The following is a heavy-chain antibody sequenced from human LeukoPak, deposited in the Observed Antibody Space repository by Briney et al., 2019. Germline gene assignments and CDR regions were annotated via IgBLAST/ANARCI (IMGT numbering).Heavy chain of an antibody. Sequence: ASVKVSCRTSGYLFISYGINWVRQAPGQGLEWMGWISGHTGRATYAQKFQDRLTMTSDVPTTTAYMELTGLRFNDTAVYFCAKDLYSSLSGSEVFDIWGQGTRVTV. J-gene: IGHJ3*02. D-gene: IGHD3-10*01. CDR2: ISGHTGRA. CDR3: AKDLYSSLSGSEVFDI. CDR1: GYLFISYG. V-gene: IGHV1-18*01.